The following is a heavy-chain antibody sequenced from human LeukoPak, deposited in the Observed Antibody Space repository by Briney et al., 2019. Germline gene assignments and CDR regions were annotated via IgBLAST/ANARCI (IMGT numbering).Heavy chain of an antibody. CDR1: GLTFSSHA. CDR2: ITDTGGTI. V-gene: IGHV3-23*01. Sequence: PGGSLRLSCVGSGLTFSSHAMTWVRQAPGKGLEWVSGITDTGGTIHYADSVKDRFTISRDNSKNILYLQMNNLRVEDTAVYYCASRPPSGTYYGVLDYWGQGTLVTVSS. D-gene: IGHD1-26*01. J-gene: IGHJ4*02. CDR3: ASRPPSGTYYGVLDY.